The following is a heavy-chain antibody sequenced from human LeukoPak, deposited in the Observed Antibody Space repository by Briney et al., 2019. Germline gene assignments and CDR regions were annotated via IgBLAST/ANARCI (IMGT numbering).Heavy chain of an antibody. CDR1: GFTFSSYW. D-gene: IGHD2-2*01. CDR2: IKQDGSEK. J-gene: IGHJ6*03. CDR3: ARDVKSRYCSSASCSTDYYYYMDV. Sequence: GGSLRLSCAASGFTFSSYWMSWVRQAPGKGPEWVANIKQDGSEKYYADSVKGRFSMSRDNAKNSLSLQMNSLRAEDTAVYYCARDVKSRYCSSASCSTDYYYYMDVWGKGTTVTVSS. V-gene: IGHV3-7*01.